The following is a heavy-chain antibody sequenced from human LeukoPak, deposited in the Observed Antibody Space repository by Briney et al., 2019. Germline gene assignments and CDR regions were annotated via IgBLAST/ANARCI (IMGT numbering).Heavy chain of an antibody. J-gene: IGHJ5*02. Sequence: GGSLRLSCAASGFTFSTYGMSWVRHAPGKGLEWVSQITGSGSRTYYADSVKGRFTISRDQSKKMLYLQMDSLRAQDTAVYYCAKATGYDYGSWFDPWGQGTLVTVSS. CDR3: AKATGYDYGSWFDP. D-gene: IGHD5-12*01. V-gene: IGHV3-23*01. CDR2: ITGSGSRT. CDR1: GFTFSTYG.